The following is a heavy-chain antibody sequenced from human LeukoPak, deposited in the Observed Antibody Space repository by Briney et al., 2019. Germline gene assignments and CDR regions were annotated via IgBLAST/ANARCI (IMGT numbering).Heavy chain of an antibody. V-gene: IGHV3-30*18. Sequence: GGSLRLSCAASGFTFNSYSMFWVRQVPGKGLEWVAVISYDGTHKYYADSVKGRFTISRDNSKNTLHLQMDGLRVEDAALYYCAKSFYDSGGYYGIIVYWGQGTLVTVSS. CDR3: AKSFYDSGGYYGIIVY. CDR2: ISYDGTHK. J-gene: IGHJ4*02. D-gene: IGHD3-22*01. CDR1: GFTFNSYS.